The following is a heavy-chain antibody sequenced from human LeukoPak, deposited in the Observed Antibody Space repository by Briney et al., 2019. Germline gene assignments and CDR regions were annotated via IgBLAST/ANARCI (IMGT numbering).Heavy chain of an antibody. Sequence: SETLSLTCAVSGVSIRSYFWSWIRQPPGKGLEWIGYIYYSGSTNYNPSLKSRVTISVDTSKNQFSLKMSSVTAADTAVYYCARARDGHINNWFDPWGQGTLVTVSS. D-gene: IGHD5-24*01. CDR2: IYYSGST. CDR3: ARARDGHINNWFDP. J-gene: IGHJ5*02. V-gene: IGHV4-59*01. CDR1: GVSIRSYF.